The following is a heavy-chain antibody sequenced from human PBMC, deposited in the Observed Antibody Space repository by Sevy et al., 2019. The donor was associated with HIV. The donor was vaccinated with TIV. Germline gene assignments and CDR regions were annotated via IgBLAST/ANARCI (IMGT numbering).Heavy chain of an antibody. D-gene: IGHD3-10*02. V-gene: IGHV3-11*01. CDR3: ARHVRWLGDAFDI. J-gene: IGHJ3*02. Sequence: GGSLRLSCEASGFIITDYYMTWIRQAPGKGLEWLSYISTSGNNIHYADSVKGRLAVSRDNAKNSLYLQMNSLRAEDTAVYYCARHVRWLGDAFDIWGHGAMVTVSS. CDR1: GFIITDYY. CDR2: ISTSGNNI.